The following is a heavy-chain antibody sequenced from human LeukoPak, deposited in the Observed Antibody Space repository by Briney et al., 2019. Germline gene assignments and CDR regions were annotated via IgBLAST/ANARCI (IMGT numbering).Heavy chain of an antibody. CDR2: INPSGGST. CDR3: AREVEYSYGYIVYYYYMDV. D-gene: IGHD5-18*01. V-gene: IGHV1-46*01. Sequence: ASVKVSCKASGYTFTSYYMHWVRQAPGQGLEWMGIINPSGGSTSYAQKFQGRVTMTRDTSTSTVYMELSSLRSEDTAVYYCAREVEYSYGYIVYYYYMDVWGKGTTVTISS. J-gene: IGHJ6*03. CDR1: GYTFTSYY.